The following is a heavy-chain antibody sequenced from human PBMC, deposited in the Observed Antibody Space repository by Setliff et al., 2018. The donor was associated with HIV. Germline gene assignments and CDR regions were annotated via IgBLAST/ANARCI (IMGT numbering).Heavy chain of an antibody. V-gene: IGHV1-3*01. CDR3: AIDVPTPLSQVDY. CDR2: INAGNDNT. J-gene: IGHJ4*02. CDR1: GYSFTKYV. Sequence: ASVKVSCKASGYSFTKYVMHWVRQAPGQRLEWMGWINAGNDNTKYSQKFQGRFTISRDDSKNTFYLQMNSLKTDDTGVYYCAIDVPTPLSQVDYWGQGTLVTVSS. D-gene: IGHD4-4*01.